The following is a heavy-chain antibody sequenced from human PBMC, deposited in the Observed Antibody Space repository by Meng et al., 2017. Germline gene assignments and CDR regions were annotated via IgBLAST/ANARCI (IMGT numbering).Heavy chain of an antibody. CDR3: AREGRVDFDY. D-gene: IGHD1-26*01. Sequence: QVLRVESGSGLKKPGASVKGACKASGYTFTSYAMNWVRQAPGQGLEWMGWINTNTGNPTYAQGLTGRFVFSLDTSVSTAYLQISSLKAEDTAVYYCAREGRVDFDYWGQGTLVTVSS. CDR2: INTNTGNP. J-gene: IGHJ4*02. CDR1: GYTFTSYA. V-gene: IGHV7-4-1*02.